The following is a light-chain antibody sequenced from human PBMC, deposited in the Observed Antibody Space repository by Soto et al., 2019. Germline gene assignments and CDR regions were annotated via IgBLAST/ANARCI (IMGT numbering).Light chain of an antibody. CDR3: CSCGSSGTI. Sequence: QSALTQPASVSGSPGQSITISCNGTSSDIGSYDLLSWYQQHPGKAPKLMIYEVTKRPAGVSDRFSGSKSANTASLTISGLQAEDEADYYCCSCGSSGTIFGGGTKLTVL. J-gene: IGLJ2*01. V-gene: IGLV2-23*02. CDR2: EVT. CDR1: SSDIGSYDL.